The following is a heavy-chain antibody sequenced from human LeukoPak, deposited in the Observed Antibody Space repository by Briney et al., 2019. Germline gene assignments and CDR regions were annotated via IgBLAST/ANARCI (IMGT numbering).Heavy chain of an antibody. CDR2: ISYDGNSK. Sequence: GGSLRLSCAGSGFTFSTYVIHWVRQTPDKGLEWAALISYDGNSKYYADSVRGRFTISRDNSKNTVYLQMDSLRPEDTAVYYCARVIISTKYYSGLDVWGQGTTVTVSS. V-gene: IGHV3-30*03. D-gene: IGHD2/OR15-2a*01. CDR3: ARVIISTKYYSGLDV. J-gene: IGHJ6*02. CDR1: GFTFSTYV.